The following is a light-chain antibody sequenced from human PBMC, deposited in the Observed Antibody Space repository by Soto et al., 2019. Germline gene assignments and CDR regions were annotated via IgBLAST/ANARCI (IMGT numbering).Light chain of an antibody. CDR3: QQLSHWPFT. Sequence: DIQMTQSPYSLSAAVGDRVTIACRASQNINTYLNWYQQKPGKAPKLLIFDAASLQSGVPSRFSGGGSRTDFTLTITSLQPEDFALYYCQQLSHWPFTFGPGTKVDIK. CDR2: DAA. V-gene: IGKV1-39*01. CDR1: QNINTY. J-gene: IGKJ3*01.